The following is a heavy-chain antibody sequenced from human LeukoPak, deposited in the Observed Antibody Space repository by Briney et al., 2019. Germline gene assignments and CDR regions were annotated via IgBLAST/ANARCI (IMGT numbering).Heavy chain of an antibody. CDR3: AAGYCSGGSCPPDY. V-gene: IGHV1-58*01. D-gene: IGHD2-15*01. J-gene: IGHJ4*02. Sequence: SMKVSCKASGFTLSRSAVQWVRQARGQRLEWIGWIVVGSDNTNYAQKFQERVTITRDMSTSTAYMELSSLRSEDTAVYYCAAGYCSGGSCPPDYWGQGTLVTVSS. CDR2: IVVGSDNT. CDR1: GFTLSRSA.